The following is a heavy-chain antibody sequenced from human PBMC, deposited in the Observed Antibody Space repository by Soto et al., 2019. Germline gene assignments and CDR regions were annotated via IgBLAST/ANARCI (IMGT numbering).Heavy chain of an antibody. CDR2: IFPNFGTT. J-gene: IGHJ6*02. CDR1: GDTDTNYV. Sequence: QVQLVQSGAEVKKPGSSVKVSCKASGDTDTNYVISWVRQAPGQGLEWMGGIFPNFGTTYSAQKLQDRLTTTAEESTTTVYRQLSTLRLDDTAVYYCQAERTFGKLSVVWGQGTTVPVSS. CDR3: QAERTFGKLSVV. V-gene: IGHV1-69*01. D-gene: IGHD3-16*02.